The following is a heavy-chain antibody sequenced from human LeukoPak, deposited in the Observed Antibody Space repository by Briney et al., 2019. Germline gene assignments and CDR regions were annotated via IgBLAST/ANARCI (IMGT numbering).Heavy chain of an antibody. J-gene: IGHJ4*02. CDR2: ISGSGGYA. CDR3: AKDLFGGPARAFFDY. CDR1: GFTFSISP. D-gene: IGHD3-16*01. V-gene: IGHV3-23*01. Sequence: GGSLRLSCAAYGFTFSISPMSWVRQAPGKGLEWVSYISGSGGYAYYANSVKGRFITARDNSKNTLYLQMNSLRAEDTAVYYCAKDLFGGPARAFFDYWGQGTLVTVSS.